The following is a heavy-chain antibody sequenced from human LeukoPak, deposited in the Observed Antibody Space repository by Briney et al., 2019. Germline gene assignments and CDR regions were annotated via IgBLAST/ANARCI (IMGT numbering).Heavy chain of an antibody. CDR2: ISGSGGST. CDR1: GFTFSSYA. Sequence: GGSLRLSCAASGFTFSSYAMSWVRQAPGKELEWVSAISGSGGSTYYADSVKGRFTISRDNSKNTLYLQMNSLRAEDTAVYYCAKDTSELLDSDAVDYWGQGTLVTVSS. CDR3: AKDTSELLDSDAVDY. V-gene: IGHV3-23*01. J-gene: IGHJ4*02. D-gene: IGHD1-26*01.